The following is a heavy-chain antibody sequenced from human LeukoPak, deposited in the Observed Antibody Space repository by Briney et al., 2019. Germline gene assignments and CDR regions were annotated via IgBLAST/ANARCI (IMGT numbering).Heavy chain of an antibody. V-gene: IGHV1-2*02. Sequence: ASVKVSCKASGYTFTGYYMHWVRQAPGQGLEWMGWINPNSGGTNYAQKFQGRVTMTRDTSISTAYMELSRLRSDDTAVYYCARDAYPVAGTCDYWGQGTLVTVSS. D-gene: IGHD6-19*01. CDR1: GYTFTGYY. J-gene: IGHJ4*02. CDR2: INPNSGGT. CDR3: ARDAYPVAGTCDY.